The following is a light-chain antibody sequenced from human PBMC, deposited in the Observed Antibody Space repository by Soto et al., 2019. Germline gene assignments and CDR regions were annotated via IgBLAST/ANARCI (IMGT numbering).Light chain of an antibody. CDR2: GAS. CDR3: QQYNNWT. V-gene: IGKV3-15*01. Sequence: EIWRTQSPATLSVSPGERATLSCRASQSVSSNLAWYQQKPGQAPRLLIYGASTRATGIPARFSGSGSGTEFTLTISSLQSEDFAVYYCQQYNNWTFGQGTKVDIK. J-gene: IGKJ1*01. CDR1: QSVSSN.